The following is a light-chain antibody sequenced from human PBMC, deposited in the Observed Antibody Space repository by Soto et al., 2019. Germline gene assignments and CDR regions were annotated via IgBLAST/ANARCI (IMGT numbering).Light chain of an antibody. CDR3: QQYDNLPWT. Sequence: DIQMTQSPSSLSASVGDRVTITCQASQDISNYLYWYQQKPGKAPKLLIYDASNLETGVPSRFSGSGSGTDFTFTISSLQPEDIATYYCQQYDNLPWTFGQGTKVEIK. J-gene: IGKJ1*01. CDR1: QDISNY. CDR2: DAS. V-gene: IGKV1-33*01.